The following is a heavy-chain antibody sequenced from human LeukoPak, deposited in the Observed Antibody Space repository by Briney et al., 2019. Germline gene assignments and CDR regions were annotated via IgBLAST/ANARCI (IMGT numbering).Heavy chain of an antibody. J-gene: IGHJ4*02. CDR2: IWYDGSNK. D-gene: IGHD1-26*01. CDR3: AKVRGSYERDYFDY. V-gene: IGHV3-33*06. CDR1: GFTFSSYG. Sequence: GGSLRLSCAASGFTFSSYGMHWVRQAPGKGLEWVAVIWYDGSNKYYADSVKGRFTISRDNSKNTRYLQMNILRAEDTAVYYCAKVRGSYERDYFDYWGQGTLVTVSS.